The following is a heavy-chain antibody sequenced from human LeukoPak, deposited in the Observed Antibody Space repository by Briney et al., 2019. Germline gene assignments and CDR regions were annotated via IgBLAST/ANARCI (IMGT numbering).Heavy chain of an antibody. D-gene: IGHD3-3*01. CDR2: IKSKTDGGTT. J-gene: IGHJ4*02. CDR3: TTDSGSYDFWSGGKDY. V-gene: IGHV3-15*01. Sequence: GGSLRLSCAASGFTFSNAWMSWVRQAPGKGLKWVGRIKSKTDGGTTDYAAPVKGRFTISRDDSKNTLYLQMNSLKTEDTAVYYCTTDSGSYDFWSGGKDYWGQGTLVTVSS. CDR1: GFTFSNAW.